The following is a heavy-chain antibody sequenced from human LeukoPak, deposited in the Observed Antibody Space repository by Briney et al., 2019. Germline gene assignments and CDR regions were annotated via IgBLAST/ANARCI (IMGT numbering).Heavy chain of an antibody. CDR3: ARGFRGLDYYYVEWFDP. CDR2: ISYSGST. J-gene: IGHJ5*02. Sequence: PSETLSLTCTVSGGSISSYYWSWIRQPPGKGLEWIGYISYSGSTNYNPSLKSRVTISVDTSKNQFSLKLSSVTAAETAVYYCARGFRGLDYYYVEWFDPWGQGTLVTVSS. CDR1: GGSISSYY. V-gene: IGHV4-59*01. D-gene: IGHD3-22*01.